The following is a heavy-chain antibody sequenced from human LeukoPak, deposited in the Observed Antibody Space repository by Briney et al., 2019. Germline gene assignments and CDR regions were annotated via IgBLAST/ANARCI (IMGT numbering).Heavy chain of an antibody. CDR2: IKSKTDGGTT. CDR1: GFNFRQAW. D-gene: IGHD1-14*01. CDR3: TTVNRYYYYYGMDV. Sequence: GGSLRLSCAASGFNFRQAWMSWVRQIPGKGLEWVGRIKSKTDGGTTDYAAPVKGRFTISRDDSKNTLYLQMNSLKTEDTAVYYCTTVNRYYYYYGMDVWGQGTTVTVSS. J-gene: IGHJ6*02. V-gene: IGHV3-15*01.